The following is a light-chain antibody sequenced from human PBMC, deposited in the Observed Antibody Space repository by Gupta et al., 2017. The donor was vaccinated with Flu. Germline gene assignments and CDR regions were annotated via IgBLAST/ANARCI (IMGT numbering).Light chain of an antibody. J-gene: IGLJ3*02. CDR1: TPNIGAGYD. CDR2: GNN. CDR3: QSYDNSLSGSKV. Sequence: QFXLTQPXXVSGAPGQRVTISCTGSTPNIGAGYDVHWYQQVPGRAPKRLIFGNNNRPSGVADRFSGSKSGTSASLAIAGLQAEDEADYYCQSYDNSLSGSKVFGGGTKLTVL. V-gene: IGLV1-40*01.